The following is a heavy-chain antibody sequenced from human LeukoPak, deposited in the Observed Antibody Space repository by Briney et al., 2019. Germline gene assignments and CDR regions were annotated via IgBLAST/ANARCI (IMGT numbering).Heavy chain of an antibody. CDR1: DGSINSGTYY. CDR3: ARATDDEFYLYYGMDV. D-gene: IGHD3-16*01. V-gene: IGHV4-39*07. Sequence: SETLSLTCSVSDGSINSGTYYWAWIRQPPGRGLEWIGEISQSGSTNYNPSLKSRITMSVDTSKNQFSLQLRSMTAADTAVYFCARATDDEFYLYYGMDVRGQGTTVTVSS. J-gene: IGHJ6*02. CDR2: ISQSGST.